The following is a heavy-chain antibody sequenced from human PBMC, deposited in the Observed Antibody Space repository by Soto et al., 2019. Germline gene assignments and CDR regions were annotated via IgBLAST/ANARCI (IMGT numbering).Heavy chain of an antibody. CDR2: IIPIFGTA. Sequence: QVQLVQSGAEVKKPGSSVKVSCKASGGTFSSYAISWVRQAPGQGLEWMGGIIPIFGTAHYAQKFQGRVTITADESTSTAYMELSSLRSEDTAVYYCARAPLVYCSGGSCYSYNWFDPWGQGTLVTVSS. D-gene: IGHD2-15*01. V-gene: IGHV1-69*01. J-gene: IGHJ5*02. CDR1: GGTFSSYA. CDR3: ARAPLVYCSGGSCYSYNWFDP.